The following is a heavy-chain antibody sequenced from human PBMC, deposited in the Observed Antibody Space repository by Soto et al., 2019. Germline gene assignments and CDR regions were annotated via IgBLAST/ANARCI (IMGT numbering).Heavy chain of an antibody. D-gene: IGHD5-18*01. V-gene: IGHV4-30-4*01. CDR2: IYYSGDT. J-gene: IGHJ4*02. CDR3: AGDVDTALVTSY. Sequence: PSETLSLTCTVSGGSISSGDYYWSWIRQPPGKGLEWIGYIYYSGDTYYNPSLKSRVTMSLDTSKNQFSLHLTSVTAADTAVYYCAGDVDTALVTSYWSQGSLVTVSS. CDR1: GGSISSGDYY.